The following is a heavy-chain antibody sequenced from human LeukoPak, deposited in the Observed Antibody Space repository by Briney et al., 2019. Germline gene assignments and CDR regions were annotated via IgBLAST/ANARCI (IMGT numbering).Heavy chain of an antibody. J-gene: IGHJ6*02. V-gene: IGHV3-23*01. CDR2: ISGGDT. CDR3: AREELLGAYYYYGMDV. Sequence: GGSLRLSCAASGFTFSSYGMSWVRQAPGKGLEWVSAISGGDTYHADSVKGRFTISRDNSKNTLYLQMNSLRAEDTAVYYCAREELLGAYYYYGMDVWGQGTTVTVSS. CDR1: GFTFSSYG. D-gene: IGHD1-26*01.